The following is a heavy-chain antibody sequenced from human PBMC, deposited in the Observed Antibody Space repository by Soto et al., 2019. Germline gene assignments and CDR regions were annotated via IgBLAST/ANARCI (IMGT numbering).Heavy chain of an antibody. V-gene: IGHV3-72*01. D-gene: IGHD5-12*01. CDR3: ARIWGYTNDNVVPRDY. CDR1: GFTFSDHY. CDR2: IRNRADSSTT. Sequence: EVQLVESGGGLVQPGGSLRLSCAASGFTFSDHYMDWVRQVPGKGLEWVGRIRNRADSSTTEYAASVKGRFTVSRDDSKNSLYLQMNSLKTEDTAVYYCARIWGYTNDNVVPRDYWGQGTLVTVSS. J-gene: IGHJ4*02.